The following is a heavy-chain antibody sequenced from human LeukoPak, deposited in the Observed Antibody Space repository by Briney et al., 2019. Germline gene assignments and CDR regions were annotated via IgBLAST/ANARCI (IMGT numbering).Heavy chain of an antibody. D-gene: IGHD7-27*01. CDR2: IWYDGSNK. CDR1: GFTFSSYG. Sequence: GGSLRLSCAASGFTFSSYGMHWVRQAPGKGLEWVAVIWYDGSNKYYADSVKGRFTISRDNSKNTLYLQMNSLRAEDTAVYCCARASDSVLGYFDYWGQGTLVTVSS. J-gene: IGHJ4*02. V-gene: IGHV3-33*01. CDR3: ARASDSVLGYFDY.